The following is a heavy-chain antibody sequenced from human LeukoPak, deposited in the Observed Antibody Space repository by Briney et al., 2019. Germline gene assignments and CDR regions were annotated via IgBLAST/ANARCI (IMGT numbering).Heavy chain of an antibody. Sequence: GEALRLSRALSGLIFSDFYINWIRQSPGKGLEWVAYISPDGSYTTYGDSVKGRFVISRDNATNSVSLQMNSLGVEDTAVYFCASDQVSGVFDYWGQGARVTVS. J-gene: IGHJ4*02. V-gene: IGHV3-11*05. CDR3: ASDQVSGVFDY. D-gene: IGHD5/OR15-5a*01. CDR1: GLIFSDFY. CDR2: ISPDGSYT.